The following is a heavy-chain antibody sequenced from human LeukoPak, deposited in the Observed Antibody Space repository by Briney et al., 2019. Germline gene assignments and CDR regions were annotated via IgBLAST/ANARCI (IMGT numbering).Heavy chain of an antibody. D-gene: IGHD4-17*01. Sequence: PSETLSLTCTVSGGSISSHYWTWIRQPPGKGLEWIGYIYYSGSTNYNPSLKSRVTISVDTSKNQFSLKLSSVTAADTAVYYCARSPTVTPNFDYWGQGTLVTVSS. CDR1: GGSISSHY. CDR2: IYYSGST. CDR3: ARSPTVTPNFDY. V-gene: IGHV4-59*08. J-gene: IGHJ4*02.